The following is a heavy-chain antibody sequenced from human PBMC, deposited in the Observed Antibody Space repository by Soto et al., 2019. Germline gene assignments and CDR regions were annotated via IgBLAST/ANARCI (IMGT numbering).Heavy chain of an antibody. Sequence: SETLSLTCSVSGGSISGSYWSWIRQSPGKGLEWLGYVYYTGSTNYSPSLRSRVSISVDTSKNEFSLRLSSVTAADTAVYFCARGVAVPGAHIDYWGQGTQVTVSS. CDR2: VYYTGST. CDR3: ARGVAVPGAHIDY. V-gene: IGHV4-59*01. D-gene: IGHD6-19*01. CDR1: GGSISGSY. J-gene: IGHJ4*02.